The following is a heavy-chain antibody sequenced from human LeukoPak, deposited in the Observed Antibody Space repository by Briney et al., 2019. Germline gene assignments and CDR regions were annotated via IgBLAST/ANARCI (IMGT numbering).Heavy chain of an antibody. J-gene: IGHJ5*02. CDR3: ARGGERDDYGVHLEYNWFDP. V-gene: IGHV1-8*03. Sequence: ASVKVSCKASGYTFTSYDINWVRQATGQGLEWMGWMNPNCGNTGYAQKFQGRVTITRNTSISTAYMELSSLRSEDTAVYYCARGGERDDYGVHLEYNWFDPWGQGTLVTVSS. CDR1: GYTFTSYD. CDR2: MNPNCGNT. D-gene: IGHD4-17*01.